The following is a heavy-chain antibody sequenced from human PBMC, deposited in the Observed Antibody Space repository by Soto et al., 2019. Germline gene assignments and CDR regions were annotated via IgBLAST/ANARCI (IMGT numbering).Heavy chain of an antibody. V-gene: IGHV2-5*02. D-gene: IGHD3-3*01. CDR2: IYWDDDQ. Sequence: QITLKESGPTLVKPTQTLTLTCTFSGFSLSTSGVGVGWIRQPPGKALEWLALIYWDDDQRYSPSLNTRLTITKDTSKNQVVLTVTNMDPVDTATYFRAHVKTIFGVVMLFDTWGQGTLVTVSS. CDR1: GFSLSTSGVG. J-gene: IGHJ5*02. CDR3: AHVKTIFGVVMLFDT.